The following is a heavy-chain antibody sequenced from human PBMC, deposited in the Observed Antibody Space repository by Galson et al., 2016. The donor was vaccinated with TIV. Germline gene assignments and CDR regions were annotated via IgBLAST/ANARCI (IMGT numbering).Heavy chain of an antibody. J-gene: IGHJ4*02. V-gene: IGHV3-15*01. CDR1: GFIFSNAW. D-gene: IGHD2-15*01. CDR3: TTELVYCSGGYCYYFDY. Sequence: SLRLSCAASGFIFSNAWMSWVRQAPGKGLEWVGRIKSNFDGGTTDYAAPVKGRFTISRHDSKNTLLLQMNRLKTEDTAVYYCTTELVYCSGGYCYYFDYWGQGTLVTVSS. CDR2: IKSNFDGGTT.